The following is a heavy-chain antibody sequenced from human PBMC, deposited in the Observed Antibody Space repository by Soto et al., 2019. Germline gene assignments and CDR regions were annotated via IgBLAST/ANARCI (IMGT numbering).Heavy chain of an antibody. CDR1: GFAFSKVW. Sequence: EVQLVESGGGLVKPGGSLRLSCAASGFAFSKVWMNWVRQAPGKGLEWVGHIKSNTDGGTTDYAAPVKGRFTISRDDSKNTLYLQMNSLKTEDTAMYYCATMGSYWGQGSLVTVSS. CDR3: ATMGSY. D-gene: IGHD3-10*01. CDR2: IKSNTDGGTT. V-gene: IGHV3-15*07. J-gene: IGHJ4*02.